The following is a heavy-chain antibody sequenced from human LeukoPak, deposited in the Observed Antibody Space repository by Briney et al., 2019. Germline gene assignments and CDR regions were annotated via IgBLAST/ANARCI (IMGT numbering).Heavy chain of an antibody. CDR2: ISASGNAM. J-gene: IGHJ4*02. CDR3: ARRFDS. Sequence: PGGSLRLSCAASGFTFSSYDMNWVRQAPGKGLEWVSYISASGNAMYYANSVKGRFSISRDNAKNSLSLQVNSLRDEDTAVYFCARRFDSWGQGTLVTVSS. V-gene: IGHV3-48*02. CDR1: GFTFSSYD.